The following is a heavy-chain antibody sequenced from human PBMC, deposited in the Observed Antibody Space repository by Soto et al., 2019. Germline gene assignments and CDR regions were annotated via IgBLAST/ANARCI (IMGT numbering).Heavy chain of an antibody. CDR3: ARKDYYGAGIYYFDH. CDR2: INVANGDT. J-gene: IGHJ4*01. D-gene: IGHD3-10*01. Sequence: ASVKVSCKASGYTSTAYPMHWVRQAPGQRLEWMGWINVANGDTGYSQKFQGRVTVTRDTSASTVYMELSSLTSEDTAVYYCARKDYYGAGIYYFDHWG. V-gene: IGHV1-3*01. CDR1: GYTSTAYP.